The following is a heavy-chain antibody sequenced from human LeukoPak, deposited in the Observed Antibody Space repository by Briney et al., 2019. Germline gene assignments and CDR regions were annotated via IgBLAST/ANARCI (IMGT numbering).Heavy chain of an antibody. D-gene: IGHD3-10*02. Sequence: PGGSLRLSCAASGFTFSGYAMTWVRQAPGKGLEWVSYISSSGSTIYYADSVKGRFTISRDNAKNSLYLQMNSLRAEDTAVYYCAELGITMIGGVWGKGTTVTISS. CDR3: AELGITMIGGV. V-gene: IGHV3-48*03. CDR1: GFTFSGYA. CDR2: ISSSGSTI. J-gene: IGHJ6*04.